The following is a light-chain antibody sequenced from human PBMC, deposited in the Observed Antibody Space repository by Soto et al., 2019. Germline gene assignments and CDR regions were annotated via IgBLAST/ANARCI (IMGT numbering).Light chain of an antibody. CDR1: QSVRSSF. J-gene: IGKJ2*01. Sequence: EIVLTQSPATLSLSPGERATLSCRASQSVRSSFFAWYQQKPGQAPRLLIYDVSIRATGIPDRFSGSGSGTDFTLTINRLEPEDFAVYYCQQYENSVMYTFGQGTKLEIK. CDR2: DVS. V-gene: IGKV3-20*01. CDR3: QQYENSVMYT.